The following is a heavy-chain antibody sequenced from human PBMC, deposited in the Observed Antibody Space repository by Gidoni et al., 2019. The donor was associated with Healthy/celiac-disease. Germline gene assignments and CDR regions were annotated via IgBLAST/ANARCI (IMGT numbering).Heavy chain of an antibody. D-gene: IGHD3-3*01. Sequence: QVQLVQSGAEVKKPGAAVKVSCKASGYTFTSYDINWVRQATGQGLEWMGWMKPNSGNTGYAQKFQGRVTMTRNTSISTAYMELSSLRSEDTAVYYCAREGFWSGYLKNYYYYYMDVWGKGTTVTVSS. J-gene: IGHJ6*03. CDR3: AREGFWSGYLKNYYYYYMDV. CDR1: GYTFTSYD. V-gene: IGHV1-8*01. CDR2: MKPNSGNT.